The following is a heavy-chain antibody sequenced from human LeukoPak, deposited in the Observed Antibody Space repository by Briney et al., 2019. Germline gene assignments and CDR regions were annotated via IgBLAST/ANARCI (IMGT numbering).Heavy chain of an antibody. V-gene: IGHV3-23*01. CDR1: GFIFSSHG. Sequence: GGTLRLSCAASGFIFSSHGMNWVRQAPGKGLGWVSTISGSGGSTYYADSVKGRFTISRDNSKNTMYLHMNSLRAEDTAVYYCAKRSSRGSGSYYSPEFDYWGQGTLVTVSS. CDR2: ISGSGGST. CDR3: AKRSSRGSGSYYSPEFDY. D-gene: IGHD3-10*01. J-gene: IGHJ4*02.